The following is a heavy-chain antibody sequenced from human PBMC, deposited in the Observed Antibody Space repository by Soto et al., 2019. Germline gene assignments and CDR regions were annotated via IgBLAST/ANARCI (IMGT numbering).Heavy chain of an antibody. CDR2: IYYSGST. Sequence: QLQLQESGPGLVKPSETLSLTCTVSGGSITSASYYWGWIRQPPGKGLEWIGSIYYSGSTDYSPSLKSRLTIPVDTSKSQFSLQLSSVTAADTAVYYCARRVRTGTAAGSFDYWGQGTQVTVSS. CDR3: ARRVRTGTAAGSFDY. J-gene: IGHJ4*02. CDR1: GGSITSASYY. V-gene: IGHV4-39*01. D-gene: IGHD6-13*01.